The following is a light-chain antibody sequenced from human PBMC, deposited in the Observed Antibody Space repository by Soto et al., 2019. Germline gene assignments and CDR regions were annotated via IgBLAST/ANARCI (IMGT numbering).Light chain of an antibody. CDR1: SGSIASNY. Sequence: NFLLTQPHSVSESPGKTVTISCTRSSGSIASNYVQWYQQRPGSAPTTVIYEDNQRPSGVPDRFSGSIDSSSNSASLTVSGLKTEDEADSYCQSYDSSNVFGTGTKVTVL. CDR2: EDN. CDR3: QSYDSSNV. J-gene: IGLJ1*01. V-gene: IGLV6-57*04.